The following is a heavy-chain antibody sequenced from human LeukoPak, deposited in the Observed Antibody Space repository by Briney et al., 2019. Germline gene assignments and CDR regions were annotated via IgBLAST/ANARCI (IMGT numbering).Heavy chain of an antibody. CDR2: IKQDGSEK. V-gene: IGHV3-7*01. Sequence: GGSLRLSCAASGFTFSSYWMSWVRQAPGKGLEWVANIKQDGSEKYYVDSVKGRFTISRDNAKNSLYLQMNSLRAEDTAVYYCARDKGYYGSGSYYKYFDYWGQGTLVTVSS. J-gene: IGHJ4*02. CDR3: ARDKGYYGSGSYYKYFDY. CDR1: GFTFSSYW. D-gene: IGHD3-10*01.